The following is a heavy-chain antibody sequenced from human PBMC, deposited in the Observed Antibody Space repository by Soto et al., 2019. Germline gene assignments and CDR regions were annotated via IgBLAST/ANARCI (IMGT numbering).Heavy chain of an antibody. CDR3: ARDKITGLFDY. J-gene: IGHJ4*02. CDR1: GGSFGGYY. D-gene: IGHD2-8*02. Sequence: PSETLSLTCAVYGGSFGGYYWTWIRQPPGTGLEWIGEINHSGSTNYNPSLKSRVTISVDTSKNQFSLKLTSVTAADTAVYYCARDKITGLFDYWGQGTLVTVSP. CDR2: INHSGST. V-gene: IGHV4-34*01.